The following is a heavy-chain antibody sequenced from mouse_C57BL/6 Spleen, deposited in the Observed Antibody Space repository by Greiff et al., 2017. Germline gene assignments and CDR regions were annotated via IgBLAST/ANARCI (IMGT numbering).Heavy chain of an antibody. V-gene: IGHV3-6*01. D-gene: IGHD2-3*01. Sequence: ESGPGLVKPSQSLSLTCSVTGYSITSGYYWNWIRQFPGNKLEWMGYISYDGSNNYNPSLKNRISITRDTSKNQFFLKLNSVTTEDTATYYCARGRWLWFAYWGQGTLVTVSA. CDR1: GYSITSGYY. CDR3: ARGRWLWFAY. J-gene: IGHJ3*01. CDR2: ISYDGSN.